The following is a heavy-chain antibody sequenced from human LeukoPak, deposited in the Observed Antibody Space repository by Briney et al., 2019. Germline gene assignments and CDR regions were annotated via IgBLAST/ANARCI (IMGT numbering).Heavy chain of an antibody. J-gene: IGHJ4*02. CDR3: ALLAVASDFDY. CDR2: IANDGRDK. D-gene: IGHD6-19*01. CDR1: GFTFSGYA. V-gene: IGHV3-30*04. Sequence: GSLRLSCVASGFTFSGYAMHWVRQAPGKGLGWVAVIANDGRDKKNADSVKGRFTISRDDAKNSLFLQMNSLRAEDTAVYYCALLAVASDFDYWGQGALVTVSS.